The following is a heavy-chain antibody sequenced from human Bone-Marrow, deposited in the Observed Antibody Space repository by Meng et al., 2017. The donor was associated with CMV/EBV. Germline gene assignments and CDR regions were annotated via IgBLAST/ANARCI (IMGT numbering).Heavy chain of an antibody. CDR3: ARVPSSRGGHNWLDP. J-gene: IGHJ5*02. CDR2: IYYSGST. Sequence: VGSISSGGYYWSWIRQHPGKDLEWIGYIYYSGSTYYNPSLKSRVSISVDTSKNQFSLKLSSVTAADTAVYYCARVPSSRGGHNWLDPWGQGTLVTVSS. CDR1: VGSISSGGYY. V-gene: IGHV4-31*02. D-gene: IGHD3-10*01.